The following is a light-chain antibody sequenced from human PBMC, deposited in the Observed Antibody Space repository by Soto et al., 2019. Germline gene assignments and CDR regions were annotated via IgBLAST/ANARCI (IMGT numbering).Light chain of an antibody. CDR3: SSYTSSSTLV. J-gene: IGLJ2*01. Sequence: QSVLTQPRSVSGSPGQSVTVSCIGTSSDVGGYNYVSWYQQHPGKAPKLMIYEVSNRPSGVSNRFSGSKSGNTASLTISGLQAEDEADYYCSSYTSSSTLVFGGGTQLTVL. CDR2: EVS. CDR1: SSDVGGYNY. V-gene: IGLV2-14*01.